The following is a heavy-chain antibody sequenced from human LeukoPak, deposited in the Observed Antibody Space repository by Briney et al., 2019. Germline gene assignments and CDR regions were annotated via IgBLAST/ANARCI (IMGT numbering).Heavy chain of an antibody. CDR3: ARHLDSLYFDY. CDR2: IYPGDSDT. J-gene: IGHJ4*02. D-gene: IGHD3-9*01. V-gene: IGHV5-51*01. CDR1: GYSFTGYW. Sequence: GEFLKSSGRGLGYSFTGYWIGWERQLPGKGLGWMGIIYPGDSDTRYSPSFQGQVTISADKSISTAYLQWSSLKASDTAMYYCARHLDSLYFDYWGQGTLVTVSS.